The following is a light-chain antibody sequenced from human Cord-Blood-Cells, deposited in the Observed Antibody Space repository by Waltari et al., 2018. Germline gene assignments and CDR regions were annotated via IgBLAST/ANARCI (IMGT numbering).Light chain of an antibody. Sequence: DIVMTQSPDSLDVSLGERATINCKSSQSVFYSSNNKNYLAWYQQKPGQPPKLLIYWASTRESGVPDRFSGSGSGTDFTLTSSILQAEDVAVYYCQQYYSTPYTFGQGTKLEIK. CDR2: WAS. CDR3: QQYYSTPYT. J-gene: IGKJ2*01. V-gene: IGKV4-1*01. CDR1: QSVFYSSNNKNY.